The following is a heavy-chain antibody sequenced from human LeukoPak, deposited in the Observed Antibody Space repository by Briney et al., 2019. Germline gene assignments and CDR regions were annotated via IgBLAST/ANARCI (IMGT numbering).Heavy chain of an antibody. CDR2: ISKDGSYE. D-gene: IGHD4-17*01. CDR1: GFTFSNYA. CDR3: ARGDYGTNGYFQY. V-gene: IGHV3-30-3*01. Sequence: GTTLRLSCVASGFTFSNYAMHWVRQAPGKGLEWVALISKDGSYETYADSVKGRVTISRDNSEDTLYLQMNSLRTEDTAVFFCARGDYGTNGYFQYWGQGTLVTVSS. J-gene: IGHJ1*01.